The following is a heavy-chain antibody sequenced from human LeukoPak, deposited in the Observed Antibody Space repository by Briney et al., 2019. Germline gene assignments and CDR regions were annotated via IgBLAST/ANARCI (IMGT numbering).Heavy chain of an antibody. CDR2: IYYSGST. CDR3: ARVKAVARGSGYYYYMDV. J-gene: IGHJ6*03. CDR1: GGSIRSSTDY. Sequence: SETLSLTCTVSGGSIRSSTDYWGWIRQPPGKELEWIGSIYYSGSTYYNPSLKSRVTISVDTSKNQFSLKLSSVTAADTAVYYCARVKAVARGSGYYYYMDVWGKGTTVTVSS. D-gene: IGHD6-19*01. V-gene: IGHV4-39*07.